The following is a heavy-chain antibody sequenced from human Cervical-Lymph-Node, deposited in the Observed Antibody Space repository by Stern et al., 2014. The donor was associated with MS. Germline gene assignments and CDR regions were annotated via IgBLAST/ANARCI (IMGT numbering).Heavy chain of an antibody. CDR3: ARDRPKKAAGYLDY. J-gene: IGHJ4*02. Sequence: QVQLQESGPGLVKPSGTLSLPCAVSGGSISSSNWWSWVRQPPGKGLEWXGEIYHSGRTNYNPSLKSRVTISVDKSKNQFSLKLSSVTAADTAVYYCARDRPKKAAGYLDYWGQGTLVTVSS. CDR1: GGSISSSNW. CDR2: IYHSGRT. V-gene: IGHV4-4*02. D-gene: IGHD6-13*01.